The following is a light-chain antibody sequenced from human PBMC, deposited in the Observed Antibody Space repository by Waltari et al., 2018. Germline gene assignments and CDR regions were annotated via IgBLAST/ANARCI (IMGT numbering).Light chain of an antibody. CDR3: SSYAGSNNGHYV. V-gene: IGLV2-8*01. CDR1: SSDVGGYHY. J-gene: IGLJ1*01. Sequence: QSALTQPPSASGSPGQSVTISCTGTSSDVGGYHYVSWYQQHPGKAPKLLIYEVSKRPSGVPDRFSGSKSGNTASLAVSGLQAEDEADYYCSSYAGSNNGHYVFGTGTKVTVL. CDR2: EVS.